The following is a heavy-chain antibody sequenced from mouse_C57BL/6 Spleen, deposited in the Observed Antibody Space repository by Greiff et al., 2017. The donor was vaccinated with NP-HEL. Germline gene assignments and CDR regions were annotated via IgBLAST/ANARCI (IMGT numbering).Heavy chain of an antibody. D-gene: IGHD1-1*01. Sequence: VQLQQPGAELVRPGSSVKLSCKASGYTFTSYWMHWVKQRPIQGLEWIGNIDPSDSETHYNQKFKDKATLTVDKSSSTAYMQLSSLTSEDSAVYYCARGRPYGSSAMDYWGQGTSVTVSS. J-gene: IGHJ4*01. CDR3: ARGRPYGSSAMDY. V-gene: IGHV1-52*01. CDR2: IDPSDSET. CDR1: GYTFTSYW.